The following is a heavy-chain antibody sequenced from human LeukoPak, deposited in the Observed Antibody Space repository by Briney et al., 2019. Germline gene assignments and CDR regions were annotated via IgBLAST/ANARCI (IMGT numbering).Heavy chain of an antibody. CDR1: GFTFGDYA. Sequence: GGSLRLSCTASGFTFGDYAMSWFRQAPGKGLEWVGFIRSKAYGGTTEYAASVKGRFTISRDDSKSIAYLQMNSLKTEDTAVYYCTRDLQGLAAEIYYYYYMDVWGKGTTVTVSS. D-gene: IGHD6-13*01. CDR3: TRDLQGLAAEIYYYYYMDV. CDR2: IRSKAYGGTT. V-gene: IGHV3-49*03. J-gene: IGHJ6*03.